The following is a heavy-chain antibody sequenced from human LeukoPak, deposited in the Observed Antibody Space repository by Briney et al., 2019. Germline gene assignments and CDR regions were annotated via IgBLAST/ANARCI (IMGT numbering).Heavy chain of an antibody. CDR3: ARARGYDSSGYYSKSYYFDY. CDR2: IYTSGCT. J-gene: IGHJ4*02. D-gene: IGHD3-22*01. CDR1: GGSISSYY. V-gene: IGHV4-4*07. Sequence: SETLSLTCTVSGGSISSYYWSWIRQPAGKGLEWIGRIYTSGCTNYNPSLKSRVTISVDTSKNQFSLKLSSVTAADTAVYYCARARGYDSSGYYSKSYYFDYWGQGTLVTVSS.